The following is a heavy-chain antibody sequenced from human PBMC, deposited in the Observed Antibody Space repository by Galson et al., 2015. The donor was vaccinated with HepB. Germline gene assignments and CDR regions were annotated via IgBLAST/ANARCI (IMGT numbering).Heavy chain of an antibody. J-gene: IGHJ4*02. D-gene: IGHD3-9*01. CDR1: GYTLTELS. CDR3: ATDLTRYYDILTGPSG. Sequence: SVKVSCKVSGYTLTELSMHWVRQAPGKGLEWMGGFDPEDGETIYAQKFQGRVTMTEDTSTDTAYMELSSLRSEDTAVYYCATDLTRYYDILTGPSGWGQGTLVTVSS. V-gene: IGHV1-24*01. CDR2: FDPEDGET.